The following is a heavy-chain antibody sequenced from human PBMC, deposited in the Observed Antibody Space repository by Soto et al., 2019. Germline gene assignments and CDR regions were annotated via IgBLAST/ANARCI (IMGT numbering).Heavy chain of an antibody. V-gene: IGHV3-30*18. CDR1: GFTFSSYG. Sequence: EGSLRLSCAASGFTFSSYGMHWVRQAPGKGLEWVAVISYDGSNKYYADSVKGRFTISRDNSKNTLYLQMNSLRAEDTAVYYCAKDKAAAGTEYFQHWGQGTLVTVSS. D-gene: IGHD6-13*01. CDR3: AKDKAAAGTEYFQH. J-gene: IGHJ1*01. CDR2: ISYDGSNK.